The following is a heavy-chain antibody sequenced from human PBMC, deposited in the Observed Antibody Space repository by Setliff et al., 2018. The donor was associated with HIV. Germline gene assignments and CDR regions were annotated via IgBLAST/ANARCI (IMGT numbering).Heavy chain of an antibody. CDR2: INSDGSST. CDR3: ARERGDGYTYGFFDY. J-gene: IGHJ4*02. Sequence: PGGSLRLSCAVSGFTFSSYWMHWVRQAPGKGLVWVSRINSDGSSTSYADSVKGRFTISRDNAKNSLYLQMNSLRPEDTGVYYCARERGDGYTYGFFDYWGQGTLVTVSS. CDR1: GFTFSSYW. V-gene: IGHV3-74*01. D-gene: IGHD5-18*01.